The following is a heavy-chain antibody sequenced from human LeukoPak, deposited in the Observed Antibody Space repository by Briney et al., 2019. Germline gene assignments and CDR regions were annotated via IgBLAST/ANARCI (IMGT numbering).Heavy chain of an antibody. Sequence: PGGSLRLSCAASGFTFSSYSMNWVRQAPGKGLEWVSSISSSSSYIYYADSVKGRFTISRDNAKNSLYLQMNSLRAEDTALYYCAKDIGIAVAGTGSGYFDYWGQGTLVTVSS. D-gene: IGHD6-19*01. J-gene: IGHJ4*02. V-gene: IGHV3-21*04. CDR3: AKDIGIAVAGTGSGYFDY. CDR2: ISSSSSYI. CDR1: GFTFSSYS.